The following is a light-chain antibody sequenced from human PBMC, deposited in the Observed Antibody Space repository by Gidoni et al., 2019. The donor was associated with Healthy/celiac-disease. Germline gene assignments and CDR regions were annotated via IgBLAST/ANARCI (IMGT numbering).Light chain of an antibody. CDR1: QSVSSY. Sequence: EIVMTQSTATLSVSPGESPTLSCRASQSVSSYLAWYQQKPGKAPMLLIYGAPSRATGIPGRFGGSRSGTDITLTIISLQSEDFAGYYCQQYISRAFXQXTRLEIK. V-gene: IGKV3-15*01. CDR2: GAP. CDR3: QQYISRA. J-gene: IGKJ5*01.